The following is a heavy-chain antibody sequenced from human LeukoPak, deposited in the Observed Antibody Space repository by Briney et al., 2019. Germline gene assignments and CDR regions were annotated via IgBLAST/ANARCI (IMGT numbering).Heavy chain of an antibody. Sequence: PGGSLRLSCAASGFTFSSYWMSWVRQAPGKGLEWVANIKQDGSEKYYVDSVKGRSTISRDNAKNSLYLQMNSLRAEDTAVYYCARVDGSSGYYLYYFDYWGQGTLVTVSS. CDR2: IKQDGSEK. CDR1: GFTFSSYW. CDR3: ARVDGSSGYYLYYFDY. V-gene: IGHV3-7*01. D-gene: IGHD3-22*01. J-gene: IGHJ4*02.